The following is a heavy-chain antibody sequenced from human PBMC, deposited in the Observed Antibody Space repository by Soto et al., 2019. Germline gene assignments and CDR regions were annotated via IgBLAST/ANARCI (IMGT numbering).Heavy chain of an antibody. Sequence: GGSLRLSCAASGFTFNNYAMSWVRQAPGKGLEWVSAIRNSGGFTYYADSVKGRFTISRDNSKNTLYLHMNSLRAEDTALYYCAKDYFEAEGPDLLDYWGQGSLVTVSS. CDR1: GFTFNNYA. D-gene: IGHD1-26*01. CDR3: AKDYFEAEGPDLLDY. J-gene: IGHJ4*02. V-gene: IGHV3-23*01. CDR2: IRNSGGFT.